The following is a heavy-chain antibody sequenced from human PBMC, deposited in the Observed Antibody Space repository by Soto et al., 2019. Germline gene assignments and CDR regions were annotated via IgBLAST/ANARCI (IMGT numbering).Heavy chain of an antibody. J-gene: IGHJ4*02. D-gene: IGHD6-19*01. CDR2: INTYNGNT. CDR3: ARGNGFTSGWPDS. CDR1: GYTFTNYG. V-gene: IGHV1-18*01. Sequence: ASVKVACNASGYTFTNYGISWVRQAPGQGLEWMGWINTYNGNTNHAQKFQGRVTISRDTSATTAYLELSSLRSEDTAVYYCARGNGFTSGWPDSWGQGTLVTVSS.